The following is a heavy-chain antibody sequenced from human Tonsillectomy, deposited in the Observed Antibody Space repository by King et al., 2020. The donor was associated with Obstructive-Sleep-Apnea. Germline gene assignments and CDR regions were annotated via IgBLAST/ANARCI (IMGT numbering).Heavy chain of an antibody. CDR2: ISGYNGNT. CDR3: ARDHITASEDI. CDR1: GYTFTNYG. D-gene: IGHD1-14*01. J-gene: IGHJ3*02. Sequence: LVQSAAEVKEPGASVKVSCKASGYTFTNYGITWVRQAPGQGLEWVGWISGYNGNTNYAQKYQGRVTMTTDTSTTTSYMELKSLRSDDTAMYYCARDHITASEDIWGQGTLVTVSS. V-gene: IGHV1-18*04.